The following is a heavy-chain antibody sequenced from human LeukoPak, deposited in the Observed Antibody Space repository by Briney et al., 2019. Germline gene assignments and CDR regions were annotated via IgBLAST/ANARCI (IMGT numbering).Heavy chain of an antibody. CDR3: AKDKAVEMATMFDY. D-gene: IGHD5-24*01. V-gene: IGHV3-23*01. J-gene: IGHJ4*02. CDR1: GFTFSSYA. CDR2: ISGSGGST. Sequence: GASLRLSCAASGFTFSSYAMSWVRQVPGKGLEWVSAISGSGGSTYYADSVKGRFTISRDNSKNTLYLQMNSLRAEDTAVYYCAKDKAVEMATMFDYWGQGTLVTVSS.